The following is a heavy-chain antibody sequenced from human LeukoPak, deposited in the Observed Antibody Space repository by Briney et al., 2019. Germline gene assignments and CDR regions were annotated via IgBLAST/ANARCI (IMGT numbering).Heavy chain of an antibody. V-gene: IGHV4-34*01. CDR3: ASRKTGYSLY. J-gene: IGHJ4*02. CDR2: INHSGRT. D-gene: IGHD3-9*01. Sequence: SETLSLTCAVYGGSFSGYYWSWIRQPPGKGLEWIGEINHSGRTNYNPSLKSRVTISVDTSKNQFSLKLSSVTAADTAMYYCASRKTGYSLYWGQGTLVTVSS. CDR1: GGSFSGYY.